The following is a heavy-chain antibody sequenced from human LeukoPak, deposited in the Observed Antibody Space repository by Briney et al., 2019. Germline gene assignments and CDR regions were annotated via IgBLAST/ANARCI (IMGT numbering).Heavy chain of an antibody. CDR1: GFTFSSYG. J-gene: IGHJ4*02. Sequence: GGSLRLSCAASGFTFSSYGMHWVPQAPGKGLEWVAFIRYDGSNKYYADSVKGRFTISRDNSKNTLHLQMNSLRAEDTAVYYCATPMVVIATFDYWGQGTLVTVSS. CDR2: IRYDGSNK. D-gene: IGHD2-21*01. V-gene: IGHV3-30*02. CDR3: ATPMVVIATFDY.